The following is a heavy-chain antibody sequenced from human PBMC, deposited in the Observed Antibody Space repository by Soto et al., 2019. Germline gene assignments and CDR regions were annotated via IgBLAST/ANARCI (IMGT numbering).Heavy chain of an antibody. CDR2: ISAPGVSA. D-gene: IGHD4-17*01. CDR3: AKDMTTVPPTRIDY. J-gene: IGHJ4*02. CDR1: GFTFSSYA. Sequence: GGSLRLSCAASGFTFSSYAMSWIRQAPGKGLEWVSAISAPGVSAYYADSVKGRFTISRDNSKNTLHLQMNILRAGDTAVYYCAKDMTTVPPTRIDYGGQGPLVTVSP. V-gene: IGHV3-23*01.